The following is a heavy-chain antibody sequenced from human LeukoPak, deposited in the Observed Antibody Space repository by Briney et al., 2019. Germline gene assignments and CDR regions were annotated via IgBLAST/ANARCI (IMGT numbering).Heavy chain of an antibody. CDR1: GFTFSSYG. Sequence: GGSLRLSCAASGFTFSSYGMHWVRQAPGKGQEGVAVIWYDGSNKYYADSVKGRFTISRDNSKNTLYLQMNSLRAEDTAVYYCARDHCSSTSCYYPPGYWGQGTLVTVSS. V-gene: IGHV3-33*01. CDR3: ARDHCSSTSCYYPPGY. CDR2: IWYDGSNK. D-gene: IGHD2-2*01. J-gene: IGHJ4*02.